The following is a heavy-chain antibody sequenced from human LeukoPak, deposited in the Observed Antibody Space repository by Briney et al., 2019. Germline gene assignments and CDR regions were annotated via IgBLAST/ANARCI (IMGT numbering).Heavy chain of an antibody. D-gene: IGHD3-10*01. V-gene: IGHV3-7*01. CDR2: IKQDGSEK. J-gene: IGHJ4*02. Sequence: GGSLRLSCAASRFTFSSYAMTWVRQAPGKGLEWVANIKQDGSEKYYVDSVKGRFTISRDNAKNSLYLQMNSLRAEDTAVYYCARANIGSGSYYNFDYWGQGTLVTVSS. CDR3: ARANIGSGSYYNFDY. CDR1: RFTFSSYA.